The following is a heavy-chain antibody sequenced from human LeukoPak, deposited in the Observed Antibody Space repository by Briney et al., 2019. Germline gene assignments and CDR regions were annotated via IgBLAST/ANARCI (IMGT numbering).Heavy chain of an antibody. D-gene: IGHD3-10*01. Sequence: PGGSLRLSCAASGFTFRSYWMYWVRQVPGKGLVWVSHVNPDGSSTSYADSVKGRFTISRDNAKNSLYLQMNSLRAEDTAVYYCARAIVLLWFGDPSYWYFDLWGRGTLVTVSS. CDR1: GFTFRSYW. J-gene: IGHJ2*01. CDR3: ARAIVLLWFGDPSYWYFDL. CDR2: VNPDGSST. V-gene: IGHV3-74*01.